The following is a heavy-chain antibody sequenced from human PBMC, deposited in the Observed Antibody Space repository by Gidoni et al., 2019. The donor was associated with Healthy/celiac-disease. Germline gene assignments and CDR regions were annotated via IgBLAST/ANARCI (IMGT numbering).Heavy chain of an antibody. J-gene: IGHJ4*02. Sequence: QVQLQESGPGLVKPSETLSLTCTVSGGSISRYYWSWIRQPPGKGLEWIGYIYYSGSTNYNPSIKSRVTRSGDTSKNQFSLKLSAVTAADTAVYYCARGGGWFGELSSLFFDYWGQGTLVTVSS. D-gene: IGHD3-10*01. CDR1: GGSISRYY. CDR2: IYYSGST. V-gene: IGHV4-59*01. CDR3: ARGGGWFGELSSLFFDY.